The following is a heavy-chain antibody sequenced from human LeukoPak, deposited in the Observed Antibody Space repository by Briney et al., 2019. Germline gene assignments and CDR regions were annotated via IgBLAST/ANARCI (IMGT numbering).Heavy chain of an antibody. CDR1: GGSISSYY. Sequence: PSETLSITCTVSGGSISSYYWSWIRQPPGKGLEWIGYIYYSGSTNYNPSLKSRVTISVDTSKNQFSLKLSSVTAADTAVYYCARGAWRRYFDFGDNWFDPWGQGTLVTVSS. CDR2: IYYSGST. V-gene: IGHV4-59*01. CDR3: ARGAWRRYFDFGDNWFDP. J-gene: IGHJ5*02. D-gene: IGHD3-9*01.